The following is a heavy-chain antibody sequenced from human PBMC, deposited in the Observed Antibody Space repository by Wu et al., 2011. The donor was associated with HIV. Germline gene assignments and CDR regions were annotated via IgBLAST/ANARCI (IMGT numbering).Heavy chain of an antibody. CDR2: ISAHNGDT. V-gene: IGHV1-18*01. Sequence: QVQLVQSGVEVKKPGASVKVSCKASGYSFTTYGISWVRQAPGQGLEWMGWISAHNGDTNYAQKLQGRVTMTTDTSTSTAYMELRSLRSDDTAVYYCARSGRYDFWSWLLYRVGATTWGQGTLVTVSS. CDR1: GYSFTTYG. J-gene: IGHJ4*02. CDR3: ARSGRYDFWSWLLYRVGATT. D-gene: IGHD3-3*01.